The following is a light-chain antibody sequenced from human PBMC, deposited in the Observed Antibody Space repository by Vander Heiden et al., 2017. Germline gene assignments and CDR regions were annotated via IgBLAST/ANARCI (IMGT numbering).Light chain of an antibody. CDR2: WES. CDR1: QSDVSSCNNKNY. Sequence: DIVMIQSSAYLAVSLAEEATIHSNSGQSDVSSCNNKNYLAWYEQIPGQPPNLLINWESTRQSGVLERFSGSGSGTDSPLTISGLQAEDVAVYYCQQSSTAPLTFGGGTKVEIK. J-gene: IGKJ4*01. V-gene: IGKV4-1*01. CDR3: QQSSTAPLT.